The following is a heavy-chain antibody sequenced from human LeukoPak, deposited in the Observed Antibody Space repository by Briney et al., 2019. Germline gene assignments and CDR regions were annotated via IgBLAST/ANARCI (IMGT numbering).Heavy chain of an antibody. D-gene: IGHD1-26*01. CDR3: AREYSGSYPPYYFDY. J-gene: IGHJ4*02. CDR2: INHSGST. Sequence: SETLSLTCAVYGGSFSGYYWSWIRQPPGKGLEWIGEINHSGSTNYNPSLKSRVTISVDTSKNQFSLKLSSVTAADTAVYYCAREYSGSYPPYYFDYWGQGPLVTVSS. CDR1: GGSFSGYY. V-gene: IGHV4-34*01.